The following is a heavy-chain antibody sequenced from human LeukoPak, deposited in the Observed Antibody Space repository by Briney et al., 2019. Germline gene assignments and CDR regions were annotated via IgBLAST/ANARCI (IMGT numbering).Heavy chain of an antibody. V-gene: IGHV3-74*01. CDR2: INSDGSTT. CDR3: AIFKPPTTYFYGSGSL. J-gene: IGHJ4*02. CDR1: GFTFSSYS. Sequence: QPGASLRLSCAASGFTFSSYSMCWVRQAPGKGLVWVSLINSDGSTTTYADSVKGRFTISRDNAKNTLYLQMNTLRAEDTAVYYCAIFKPPTTYFYGSGSLWGQGTLVTVSS. D-gene: IGHD3-10*01.